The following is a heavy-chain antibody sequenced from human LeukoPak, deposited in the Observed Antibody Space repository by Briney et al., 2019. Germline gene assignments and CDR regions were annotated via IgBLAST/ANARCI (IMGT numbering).Heavy chain of an antibody. CDR2: INPNIGDT. CDR3: ARINSSRWYDF. Sequence: ASVKVSCKASGYTFTGYYMHWVRQAPGQGLEWMGWINPNIGDTNYAQKFQGRVTMTRDTSICTAYMELSRLRFDDTAVYYCARINSSRWYDFWGQGTLVTVSS. CDR1: GYTFTGYY. D-gene: IGHD6-13*01. V-gene: IGHV1-2*02. J-gene: IGHJ4*02.